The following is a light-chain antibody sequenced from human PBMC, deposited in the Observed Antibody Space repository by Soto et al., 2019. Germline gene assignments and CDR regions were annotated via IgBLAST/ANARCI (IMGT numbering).Light chain of an antibody. Sequence: DIQLTQSPSFLSAFVGDTVTISCRASQGISSYLAWYQQKPGEAPKLLIYDASTLQGGVPSRFSGSGSGTEFTLTISSLQPEDFATYSCQQHDSSPPTFGQGTRMEIK. CDR2: DAS. CDR1: QGISSY. CDR3: QQHDSSPPT. J-gene: IGKJ5*01. V-gene: IGKV1-9*01.